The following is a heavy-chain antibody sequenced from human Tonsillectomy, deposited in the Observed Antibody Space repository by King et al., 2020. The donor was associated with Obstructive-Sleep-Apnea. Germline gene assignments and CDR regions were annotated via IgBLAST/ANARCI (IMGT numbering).Heavy chain of an antibody. CDR3: ARERSYYDILTGYYLYYYGMDV. J-gene: IGHJ6*02. CDR1: GGSISSGGYY. CDR2: IYYSGST. D-gene: IGHD3-9*01. Sequence: QLQESGPGLVKPSQTLSLTCTVSGGSISSGGYYWSWIRQHPGKGLEWIGYIYYSGSTYYNPSLKSRVTISVDTSKNQFSLKLSSCTAADTAVYYCARERSYYDILTGYYLYYYGMDVWGQGTTVTVSS. V-gene: IGHV4-31*03.